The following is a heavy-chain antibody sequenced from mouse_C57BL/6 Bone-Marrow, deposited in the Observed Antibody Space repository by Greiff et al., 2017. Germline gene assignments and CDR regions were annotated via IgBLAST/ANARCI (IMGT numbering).Heavy chain of an antibody. Sequence: EVMLVESGGGLVQPGGSLKLSCAASGFTFSDYYMYWVRQTPEKRLEWVAYISNGGGSTYYPDTVKGRFTISRDNAKNTLYLQMGRLKSEDTAMYYCARQGFPYWYFDVWGTGTTVTVSS. CDR3: ARQGFPYWYFDV. CDR2: ISNGGGST. V-gene: IGHV5-12*01. CDR1: GFTFSDYY. D-gene: IGHD3-2*02. J-gene: IGHJ1*03.